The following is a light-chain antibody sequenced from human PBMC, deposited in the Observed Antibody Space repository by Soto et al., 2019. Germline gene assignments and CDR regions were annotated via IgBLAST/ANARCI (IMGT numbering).Light chain of an antibody. CDR2: DAS. CDR1: RDIDNY. CDR3: HQYDTRPFT. Sequence: IQMTQSPSSLSASVGDRVTITCQASRDIDNYLNWYQQKPGKAPNLLIYDASNLETGVPLRFSGSRSGTHFTLTISSLQPEDIGTYYCHQYDTRPFTFGQRTKLEIK. V-gene: IGKV1-33*01. J-gene: IGKJ2*01.